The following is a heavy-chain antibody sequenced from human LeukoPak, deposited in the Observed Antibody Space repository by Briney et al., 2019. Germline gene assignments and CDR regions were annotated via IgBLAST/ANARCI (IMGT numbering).Heavy chain of an antibody. CDR2: ISSSSSYI. CDR3: AREDIAVAGFFDY. D-gene: IGHD6-19*01. CDR1: GFTFSSYS. Sequence: GGSLRLSCAAPGFTFSSYSMNWVRQAPGKGLEWVSYISSSSSYIYYADSVKGRFTISRDNAKNSLYLQMNSLRAEDTAVYYCAREDIAVAGFFDYWGQGTLVTVSS. J-gene: IGHJ4*02. V-gene: IGHV3-21*05.